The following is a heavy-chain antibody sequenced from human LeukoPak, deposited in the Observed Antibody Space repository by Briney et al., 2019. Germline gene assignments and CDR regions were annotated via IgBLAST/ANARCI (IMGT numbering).Heavy chain of an antibody. CDR2: INPSGGST. Sequence: GASVKVSCKASGYTFTSYYMHWVRQAPGQGLEWMGIINPSGGSTSYAQKFQGRVTMTRDTSTSTVYMELSSLRSEDTAVYYCARRGLTTEYYYGMDVWGQGTTVTVSS. D-gene: IGHD4-17*01. V-gene: IGHV1-46*01. J-gene: IGHJ6*02. CDR1: GYTFTSYY. CDR3: ARRGLTTEYYYGMDV.